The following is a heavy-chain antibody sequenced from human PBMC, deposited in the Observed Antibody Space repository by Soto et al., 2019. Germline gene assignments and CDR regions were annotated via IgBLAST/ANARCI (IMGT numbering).Heavy chain of an antibody. Sequence: VASVKVSCKASGYTFTSHAMHWVRQAPGQRLEWMGWINAGNGNTKYSQKFQGRVTITTDTSASTAYMELSSLRSEDTAVYYCARDGIAAAGTSWFDPWGQGTLVTVS. CDR3: ARDGIAAAGTSWFDP. CDR1: GYTFTSHA. D-gene: IGHD6-13*01. CDR2: INAGNGNT. J-gene: IGHJ5*02. V-gene: IGHV1-3*01.